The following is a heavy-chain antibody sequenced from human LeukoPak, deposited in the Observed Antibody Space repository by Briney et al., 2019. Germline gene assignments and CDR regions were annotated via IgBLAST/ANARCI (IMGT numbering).Heavy chain of an antibody. Sequence: SETLSLTCAVYGGSFSGYYWSWIRQPPGKGLEWIGYIYHSGSTYYNPSLKSRVTISVDRSKNQFSLKLSSVTAADTAVYYCARTGGCSSTSCPAAFDIWGQGTMVTVSS. CDR1: GGSFSGYY. J-gene: IGHJ3*02. CDR2: IYHSGST. CDR3: ARTGGCSSTSCPAAFDI. V-gene: IGHV4-34*01. D-gene: IGHD2-2*01.